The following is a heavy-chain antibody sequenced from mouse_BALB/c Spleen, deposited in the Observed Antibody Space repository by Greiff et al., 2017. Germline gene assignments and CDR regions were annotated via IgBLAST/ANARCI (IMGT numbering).Heavy chain of an antibody. CDR2: IDPENGNT. V-gene: IGHV14-1*02. CDR3: AREEDGNYGTAWFAY. Sequence: VQLKESGAELVRPGALVKLSCKASGFNIKDYYMHWVKQRPEQGLEWIGWIDPENGNTIYDPKFQGKASITADTSSNTAYLQLSSLTSEDTAVYYCAREEDGNYGTAWFAYWGQGTLVTVSA. J-gene: IGHJ3*01. D-gene: IGHD2-1*01. CDR1: GFNIKDYY.